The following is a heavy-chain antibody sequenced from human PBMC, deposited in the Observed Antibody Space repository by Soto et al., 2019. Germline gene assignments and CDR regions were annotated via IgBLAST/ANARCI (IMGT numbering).Heavy chain of an antibody. CDR2: IGSSSSTI. V-gene: IGHV3-48*01. CDR1: GFTFSTYN. Sequence: GGSLRLSCAASGFTFSTYNMNWVRQAPGKGLEWVSYIGSSSSTIFYTDSVKGRFTVSRDNSKDTLYLQMNNLRAEDTAVYYCAKPPDYNWNDYWGQGTLVTVSS. J-gene: IGHJ4*02. D-gene: IGHD1-20*01. CDR3: AKPPDYNWNDY.